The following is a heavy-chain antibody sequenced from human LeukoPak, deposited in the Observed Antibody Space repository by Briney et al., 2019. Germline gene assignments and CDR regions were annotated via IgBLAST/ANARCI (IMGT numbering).Heavy chain of an antibody. Sequence: PSETLSLTCTTSGVSISRFYWSWVRQPPGKGLEWIGNIYSGVPTYFNPSLKSRVIISVDTSKNQFSLNLTSVTAADTAMYYCVQTTGWPDFDYWGQGILVTVSS. J-gene: IGHJ4*02. CDR1: GVSISRFY. CDR2: IYSGVPT. D-gene: IGHD1-1*01. CDR3: VQTTGWPDFDY. V-gene: IGHV4-4*09.